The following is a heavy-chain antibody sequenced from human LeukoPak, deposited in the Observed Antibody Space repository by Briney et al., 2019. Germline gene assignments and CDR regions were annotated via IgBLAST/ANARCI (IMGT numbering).Heavy chain of an antibody. CDR3: ARVVISAAGTGPYYFDL. J-gene: IGHJ2*01. CDR2: ISSGGSTI. Sequence: GGSLRLSCAASGFTFCDYYMNWIRQAPGKGLEWVSYISSGGSTIYYADSVKGRFTISRDNAKNSLYLQMNSLRAVDTAVYYCARVVISAAGTGPYYFDLWGRGTLVTVSS. CDR1: GFTFCDYY. V-gene: IGHV3-11*01. D-gene: IGHD6-13*01.